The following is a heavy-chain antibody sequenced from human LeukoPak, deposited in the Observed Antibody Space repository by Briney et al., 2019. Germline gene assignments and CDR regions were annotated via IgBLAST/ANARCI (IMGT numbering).Heavy chain of an antibody. CDR2: ISYDGSNK. CDR1: GFTFSSYG. CDR3: AKAGNYGDYVGYYFYGMDV. Sequence: GGSLRLSCAASGFTFSSYGMHWVRQAPGKGLEWVAVISYDGSNKYYADSVKGRFTISRDNSKNTLYLQMNSLRAEDTAVYYCAKAGNYGDYVGYYFYGMDVWGQGTTVTVSS. J-gene: IGHJ6*02. V-gene: IGHV3-30*18. D-gene: IGHD4-17*01.